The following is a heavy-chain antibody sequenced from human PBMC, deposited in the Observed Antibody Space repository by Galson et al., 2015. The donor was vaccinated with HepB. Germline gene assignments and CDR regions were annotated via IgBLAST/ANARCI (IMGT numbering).Heavy chain of an antibody. CDR2: INTNTGNP. Sequence: SVKVSCKASGYTFTSYAMNWVRQAPGQGLEWMGWINTNTGNPTYAQGFTGRFVFSLDTSVSTAYLQISSLKAEDTAVYYCANHLAPSLWFGELVESEDYYYYGMDVWGQGTTVTVSS. D-gene: IGHD3-10*01. CDR3: ANHLAPSLWFGELVESEDYYYYGMDV. V-gene: IGHV7-4-1*02. CDR1: GYTFTSYA. J-gene: IGHJ6*02.